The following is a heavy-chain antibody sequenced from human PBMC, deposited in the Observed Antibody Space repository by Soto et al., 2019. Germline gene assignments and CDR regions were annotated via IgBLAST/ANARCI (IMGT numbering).Heavy chain of an antibody. J-gene: IGHJ5*02. CDR1: GYTFTDYH. Sequence: ASVKDSCQASGYTFTDYHIHWVRQAPGQGLAFMGWINANNGGAGSAQQFQGRVTVPRDTSITTVYMELSNLRSDDTAVYYCAREGGSETLQPSYNWFDTWGQGTLVTVSS. D-gene: IGHD6-25*01. CDR2: INANNGGA. CDR3: AREGGSETLQPSYNWFDT. V-gene: IGHV1-2*02.